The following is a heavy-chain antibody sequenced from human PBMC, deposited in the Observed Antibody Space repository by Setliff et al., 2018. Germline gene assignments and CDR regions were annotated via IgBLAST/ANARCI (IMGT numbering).Heavy chain of an antibody. CDR2: ISSTGDDI. J-gene: IGHJ5*02. D-gene: IGHD3-3*01. CDR3: AXDNTLFGVVITGSWFDP. CDR1: GFSLNSFR. V-gene: IGHV3-21*01. Sequence: GGSLRLSCAASGFSLNSFRMTWIRQPPGKGLEWVSSISSTGDDIYYADPVKGRFTISXXXAENSXXXXXXXXXXXXXXXXXXAXDNTLFGVVITGSWFDPWGQGTLVTVSS.